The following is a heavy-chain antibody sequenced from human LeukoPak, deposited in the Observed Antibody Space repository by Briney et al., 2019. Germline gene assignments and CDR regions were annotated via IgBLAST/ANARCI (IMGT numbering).Heavy chain of an antibody. V-gene: IGHV3-20*04. J-gene: IGHJ6*03. Sequence: PGGSLRLSCAASGFTFDDYGMSWVRQAPGKGLEWVSGINWNGGSTGYADSVKGRFTISRDNAKNSLYLQMNSLRAEDTALYYCARAYCGGDCYSVGYYYYYMDVWGKGTTVTVSS. CDR3: ARAYCGGDCYSVGYYYYYMDV. D-gene: IGHD2-21*02. CDR1: GFTFDDYG. CDR2: INWNGGST.